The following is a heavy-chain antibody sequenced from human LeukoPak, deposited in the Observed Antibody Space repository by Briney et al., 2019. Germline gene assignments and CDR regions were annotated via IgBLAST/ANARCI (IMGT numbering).Heavy chain of an antibody. D-gene: IGHD3-22*01. CDR1: GFTFSSYS. CDR3: AITMNDDYYDSSGYVDY. V-gene: IGHV3-23*01. J-gene: IGHJ4*02. Sequence: GGSLRLSCAASGFTFSSYSMSWVRQAPGKGLEWVPAISGSGGSTYYADSVKGRFTISRDNSKNTLYLQMNSLRAEDTAVYYCAITMNDDYYDSSGYVDYWGQGTLVTVSS. CDR2: ISGSGGST.